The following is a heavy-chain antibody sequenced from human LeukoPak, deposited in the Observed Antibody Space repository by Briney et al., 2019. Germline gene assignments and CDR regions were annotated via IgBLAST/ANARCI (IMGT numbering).Heavy chain of an antibody. Sequence: GGSLRLSCAASGFTFSSYAISWVRQAPGQGLEWMGGIIPIFGTANYAQKFQGRVTITADESTSTAYMELSSLRSEDTAVYYCARALSRNNHDPVPAILHYYYYYGMDVWGQGTTVTVSS. CDR2: IIPIFGTA. V-gene: IGHV1-69*01. CDR1: GFTFSSYA. J-gene: IGHJ6*02. CDR3: ARALSRNNHDPVPAILHYYYYYGMDV. D-gene: IGHD1-14*01.